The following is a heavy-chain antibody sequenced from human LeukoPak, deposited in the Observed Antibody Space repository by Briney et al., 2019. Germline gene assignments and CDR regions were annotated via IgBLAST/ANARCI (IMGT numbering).Heavy chain of an antibody. CDR1: GVSFSSYA. CDR3: ARPRSASSIGGDAFDI. J-gene: IGHJ3*02. CDR2: RSYDGSNK. Sequence: GSLRLSCAASGVSFSSYAMDGGREGPGGGVEGGAVRSYDGSNKYYADSVKGGFTISRDNSKNTLYLQMNSLRVEDTAVYYCARPRSASSIGGDAFDIWGQGTMVTVSS. V-gene: IGHV3-30-3*01. D-gene: IGHD2-2*01.